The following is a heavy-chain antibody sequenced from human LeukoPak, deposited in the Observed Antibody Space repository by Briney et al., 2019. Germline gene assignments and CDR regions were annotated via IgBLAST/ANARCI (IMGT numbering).Heavy chain of an antibody. D-gene: IGHD1-1*01. CDR2: ISDDGRNK. J-gene: IGHJ4*02. CDR3: AKDRETTASGTFDY. Sequence: GESLRLSCAASGFAFNNYGMHYVRQAPGKGLEWVAVISDDGRNKKYADSVRGRFTISRDDSNNTLYLQMNSLRAEDTGVYYCAKDRETTASGTFDYWGQGTLVTVSS. V-gene: IGHV3-30*18. CDR1: GFAFNNYG.